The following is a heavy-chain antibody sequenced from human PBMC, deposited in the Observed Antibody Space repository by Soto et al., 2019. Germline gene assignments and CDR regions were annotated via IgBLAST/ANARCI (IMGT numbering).Heavy chain of an antibody. V-gene: IGHV3-64D*06. D-gene: IGHD6-13*01. CDR1: GFTFSSYV. J-gene: IGHJ6*02. Sequence: GGSLRLSCSASGFTFSSYVMHWVRQAPGKGLEYVSAISSNGGSTYYADSVKGRFTISRDNSKNTLYLQMSSLRAEDTAVYYCVKTIAAAGTYYYYGMDVWGQGTTVTVSS. CDR2: ISSNGGST. CDR3: VKTIAAAGTYYYYGMDV.